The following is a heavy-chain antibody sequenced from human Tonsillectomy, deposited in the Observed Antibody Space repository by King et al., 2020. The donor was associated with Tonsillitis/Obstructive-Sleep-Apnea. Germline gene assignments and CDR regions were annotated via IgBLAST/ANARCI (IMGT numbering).Heavy chain of an antibody. Sequence: TLQGSGPVLVKPPETLTLTCTVSGFSLSNARMGVRWIRQPPGKALEWLAHIFSNDEKSYSTSLKSRLTISKDTSKSQVVLTMTNMDPVDTATYYCARIDATVTPDSYMDVWGKGTTVTVSS. CDR2: IFSNDEK. J-gene: IGHJ6*03. CDR3: ARIDATVTPDSYMDV. D-gene: IGHD4-17*01. CDR1: GFSLSNARMG. V-gene: IGHV2-26*01.